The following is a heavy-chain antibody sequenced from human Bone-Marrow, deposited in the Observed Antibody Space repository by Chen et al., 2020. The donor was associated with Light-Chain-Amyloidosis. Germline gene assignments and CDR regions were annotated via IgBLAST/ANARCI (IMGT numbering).Heavy chain of an antibody. J-gene: IGHJ3*01. V-gene: IGHV1-69*01. CDR3: ARSDYYGAHVGVWAFDV. CDR1: GGTFSTFA. D-gene: IGHD4-17*01. Sequence: QVQLVQSGAELKKPGSSVKVSCKASGGTFSTFAISWVRQAPGQGLEWMGGIIPMYATVNYAQKFQGRLTIVADESTGTAYMDLKSLRSEDTAVYFCARSDYYGAHVGVWAFDVWGQWTMVTVSS. CDR2: IIPMYATV.